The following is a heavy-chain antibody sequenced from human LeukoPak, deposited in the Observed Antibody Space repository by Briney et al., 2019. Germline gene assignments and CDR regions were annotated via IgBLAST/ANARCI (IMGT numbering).Heavy chain of an antibody. Sequence: ASVKVSCKASGYTFTSYGISWVRQAPGQGLEWMGWISAYNGNTNYAQKLQGRVTMTTDTSTSTAYMELRSLRSDDTAMYYCARHAYHDDNSDYYFGYWGQGTLVTVSS. CDR2: ISAYNGNT. CDR3: ARHAYHDDNSDYYFGY. CDR1: GYTFTSYG. J-gene: IGHJ4*02. D-gene: IGHD3-22*01. V-gene: IGHV1-18*01.